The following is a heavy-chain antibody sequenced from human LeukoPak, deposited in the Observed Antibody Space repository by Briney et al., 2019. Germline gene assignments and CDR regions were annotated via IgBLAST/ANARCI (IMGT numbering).Heavy chain of an antibody. V-gene: IGHV3-11*05. D-gene: IGHD3-10*01. Sequence: GGSLSLSCAASGFSFSDSYMTWIRQAPGKGLEWVSWISGSSSYTNYADSVKGRFTISRDNAKNSLYLQMNSRRDEDTAVYYCARVILKYYGSGPFDYWGQGTLVTVSS. CDR3: ARVILKYYGSGPFDY. CDR1: GFSFSDSY. J-gene: IGHJ4*02. CDR2: ISGSSSYT.